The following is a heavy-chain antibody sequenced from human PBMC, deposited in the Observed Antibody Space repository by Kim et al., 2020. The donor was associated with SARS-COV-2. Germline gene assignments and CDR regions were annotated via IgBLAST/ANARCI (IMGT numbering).Heavy chain of an antibody. J-gene: IGHJ4*02. D-gene: IGHD3-10*01. V-gene: IGHV3-21*01. CDR3: ARSAHRGVIGWRYFDY. Sequence: SVKGRFTISRDNAKNSLYLQMNSLRAEDTAVYYCARSAHRGVIGWRYFDYWGQGTLVTVSS.